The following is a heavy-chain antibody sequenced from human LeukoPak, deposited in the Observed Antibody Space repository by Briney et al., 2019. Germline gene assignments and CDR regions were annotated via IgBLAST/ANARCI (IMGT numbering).Heavy chain of an antibody. V-gene: IGHV4-34*01. D-gene: IGHD5-24*01. CDR1: GFTFSSYW. CDR2: INHSGST. CDR3: ARMGRDGYNYGGY. Sequence: GSLRLSCAASGFTFSSYWMTWVRQPPGKGLEWIGEINHSGSTNYNPSLKSRVTISVDTSKNQFSLKLSSVTAADTAVYYCARMGRDGYNYGGYWGQGTLVTVSS. J-gene: IGHJ4*02.